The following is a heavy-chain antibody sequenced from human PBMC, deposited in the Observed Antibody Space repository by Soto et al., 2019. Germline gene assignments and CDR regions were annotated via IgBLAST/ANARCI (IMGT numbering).Heavy chain of an antibody. D-gene: IGHD2-8*01. CDR1: GSRFSNYV. CDR3: AREGRGKKAGDNGLVSLGY. CDR2: IIPIFNTT. J-gene: IGHJ4*02. Sequence: QVQLVQSGAEVKTPGSSLKVSCTVSGSRFSNYVISWVRQAPGHGLEWLGRIIPIFNTTQYAQKFQGRVTITADKPTNTASLELSSLTSDDTAVYYCAREGRGKKAGDNGLVSLGYWGQGTLVTVSS. V-gene: IGHV1-69*06.